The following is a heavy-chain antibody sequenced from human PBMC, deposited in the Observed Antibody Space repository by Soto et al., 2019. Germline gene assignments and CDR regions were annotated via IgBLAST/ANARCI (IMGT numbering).Heavy chain of an antibody. CDR1: GGTFSSYA. V-gene: IGHV1-69*13. D-gene: IGHD3-3*01. CDR3: AGATIFGVVIYWFDP. Sequence: SVKVSCKASGGTFSSYAISWVRQAPGQGLEWMGGIIPIFGTANYAQKFQGRVTITADESTSTAYMELSSLRSEDMAVYYCAGATIFGVVIYWFDPWGQGTLVTVSS. CDR2: IIPIFGTA. J-gene: IGHJ5*02.